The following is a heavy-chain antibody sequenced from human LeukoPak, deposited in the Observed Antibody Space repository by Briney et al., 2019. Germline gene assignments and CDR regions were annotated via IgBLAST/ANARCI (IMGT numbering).Heavy chain of an antibody. CDR2: ISAYNGNT. D-gene: IGHD3-22*01. V-gene: IGHV1-18*01. CDR3: ARAVVYYYDSSGYPNYYYYMDV. Sequence: GASVKVSCKASGYTFTSYGISWVRQAPGQGLEWMGWISAYNGNTNYAQKLQGRVTMTTDTSTSTAYMELRSLRSDDTAVYFCARAVVYYYDSSGYPNYYYYMDVWGEGTTVTVSS. J-gene: IGHJ6*03. CDR1: GYTFTSYG.